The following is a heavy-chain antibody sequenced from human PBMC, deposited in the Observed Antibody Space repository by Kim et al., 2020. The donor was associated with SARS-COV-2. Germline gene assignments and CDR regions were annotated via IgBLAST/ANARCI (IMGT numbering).Heavy chain of an antibody. CDR1: VFPFSDYY. D-gene: IGHD3-3*02. Sequence: GGSLRLSCAASVFPFSDYYMGWIRQSPRKGLEWVAYIRSRGDYTGYADSVKGRFTISRDNAEKSLFLQMNSLRVEDTAIYYCARPIFGVARLGFDYWGQGALVTVSS. CDR2: IRSRGDYT. V-gene: IGHV3-11*03. CDR3: ARPIFGVARLGFDY. J-gene: IGHJ4*02.